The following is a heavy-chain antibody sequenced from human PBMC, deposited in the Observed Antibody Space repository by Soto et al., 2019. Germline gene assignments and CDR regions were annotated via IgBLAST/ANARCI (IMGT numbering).Heavy chain of an antibody. J-gene: IGHJ6*02. D-gene: IGHD3-22*01. Sequence: SVKVSCKASGYTFTSYGISWVRQAPGQGLEWMGGIIPIFGTANYAQKFQGRVTITADESTSTAYMELSSLRSEDTAVYYCARDSAGYYDSSGYPIYYYYGMDVWGQGTTVTVSS. CDR3: ARDSAGYYDSSGYPIYYYYGMDV. V-gene: IGHV1-69*13. CDR2: IIPIFGTA. CDR1: GYTFTSYG.